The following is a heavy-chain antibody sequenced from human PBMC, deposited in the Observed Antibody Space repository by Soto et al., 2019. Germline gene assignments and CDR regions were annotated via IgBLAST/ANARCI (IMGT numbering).Heavy chain of an antibody. V-gene: IGHV1-69*04. CDR2: IITILNMA. CDR1: GDTFNTYT. J-gene: IGHJ4*02. Sequence: HVQLVQSGAEVKKPGSSVRVSCKASGDTFNTYTISCVRQAPGQGLEWMGRIITILNMANYANNFQGRVTIPADKSTGTAYLELSSLISEDTAVYYCARGHRMGYSIGYAHCGQGTQVTVAS. CDR3: ARGHRMGYSIGYAH. D-gene: IGHD6-25*01.